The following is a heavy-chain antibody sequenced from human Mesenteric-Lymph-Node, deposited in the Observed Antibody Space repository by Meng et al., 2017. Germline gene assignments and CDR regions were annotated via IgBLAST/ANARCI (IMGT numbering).Heavy chain of an antibody. V-gene: IGHV3-49*04. CDR2: IRSKAYGGTT. D-gene: IGHD2-2*01. J-gene: IGHJ6*02. CDR3: TSAAPCSSTSCYYYYGMDV. CDR1: GFTFGDYA. Sequence: GESLKISCTASGFTFGDYAMSWVRQAPGKGLEWVGFIRSKAYGGTTEYAASVKGRFTISRDDSKSIAYLQMNSLKTEDTAVYYCTSAAPCSSTSCYYYYGMDVWGQGTTVTVSS.